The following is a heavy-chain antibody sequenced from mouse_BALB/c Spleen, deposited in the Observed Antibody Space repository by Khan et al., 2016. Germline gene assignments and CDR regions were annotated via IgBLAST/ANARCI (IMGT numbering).Heavy chain of an antibody. J-gene: IGHJ2*01. D-gene: IGHD1-1*01. CDR3: TRLYYDGTSDD. CDR1: GFDFSRYW. CDR2: INPDSSTI. Sequence: EVKLLESGGGLVQPGGSLKLSCAASGFDFSRYWMSWVRQAPGKGLEWIGEINPDSSTINYTPSLKDKFIISRANAKNTLYLQMSKVRSEDTALYYCTRLYYDGTSDDGGQGTTLTDSS. V-gene: IGHV4-1*02.